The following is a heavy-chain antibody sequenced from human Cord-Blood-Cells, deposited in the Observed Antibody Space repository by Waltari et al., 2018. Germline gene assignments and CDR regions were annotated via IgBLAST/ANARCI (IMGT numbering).Heavy chain of an antibody. CDR3: ARVRGWMDAFDI. CDR1: GYTCTGYN. D-gene: IGHD6-19*01. Sequence: QVQLVQSGAEVKKPGASVKVSCKASGYTCTGYNMHRVRQAPGQGLELMGWINPNSGGTNYAQKFQGRVTMTRYTSISTAYMELSRLRSDDTAVYYCARVRGWMDAFDIWGQGTMVTVSS. J-gene: IGHJ3*02. CDR2: INPNSGGT. V-gene: IGHV1-2*02.